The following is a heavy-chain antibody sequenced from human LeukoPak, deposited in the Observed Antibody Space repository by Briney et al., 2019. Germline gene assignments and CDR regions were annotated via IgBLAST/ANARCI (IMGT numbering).Heavy chain of an antibody. CDR1: GFTFGDYA. J-gene: IGHJ4*02. V-gene: IGHV3-49*04. CDR3: TRDWAVAGIFDY. CDR2: IRSKAYGGTT. D-gene: IGHD6-19*01. Sequence: GRSLRLSCTASGFTFGDYAMSWVRQAPGKGLEWVGFIRSKAYGGTTEYAASVKGRFTISRDDSKSIAYLQMNSLKTEDTAVYYCTRDWAVAGIFDYWGQGTLVTVSS.